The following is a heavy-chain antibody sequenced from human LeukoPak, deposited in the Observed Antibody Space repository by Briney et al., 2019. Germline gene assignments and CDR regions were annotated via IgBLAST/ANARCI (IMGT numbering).Heavy chain of an antibody. V-gene: IGHV3-66*01. D-gene: IGHD3-3*01. CDR1: GFTVSSNY. CDR3: ARDPPITIFGAVPGDY. J-gene: IGHJ4*02. Sequence: GGSLRLSCAASGFTVSSNYMSWVRQAPGKGLEWVSVIYSGGSTYYADSVKGRFAISRDNSKNTLYLQMNSLRAEDTAVYYCARDPPITIFGAVPGDYWGQGTLVTVSS. CDR2: IYSGGST.